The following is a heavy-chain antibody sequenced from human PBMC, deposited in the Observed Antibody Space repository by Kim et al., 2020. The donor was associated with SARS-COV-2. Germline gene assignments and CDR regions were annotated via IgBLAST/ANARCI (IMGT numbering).Heavy chain of an antibody. V-gene: IGHV3-30*02. D-gene: IGHD3-22*01. CDR3: AKEGYYDSSGYYGFDY. J-gene: IGHJ4*02. Sequence: SVKGRFTISRDNSKNTLYLKMNSLRAEDTAVYYCAKEGYYDSSGYYGFDYWGQGTLVTVSS.